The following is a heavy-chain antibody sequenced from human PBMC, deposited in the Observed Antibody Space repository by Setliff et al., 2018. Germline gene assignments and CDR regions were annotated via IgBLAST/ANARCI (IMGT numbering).Heavy chain of an antibody. D-gene: IGHD2-15*01. J-gene: IGHJ3*02. Sequence: SETLSLTCTVSGGSISSDDNYWSWIRLPPGKGLEWIGYIHNSGTAYYNPSLRSRLTISVGTSKNQFSLKLNSVTAADTAVYYCARRLRESHAFHIWGQGTLVTVSS. CDR2: IHNSGTA. CDR3: ARRLRESHAFHI. V-gene: IGHV4-30-4*08. CDR1: GGSISSDDNY.